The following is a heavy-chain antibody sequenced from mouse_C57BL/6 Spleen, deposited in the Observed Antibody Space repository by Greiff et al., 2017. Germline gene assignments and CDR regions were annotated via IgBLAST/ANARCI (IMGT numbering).Heavy chain of an antibody. J-gene: IGHJ2*01. V-gene: IGHV1-18*01. CDR2: TNPNNGGT. Sequence: VQLQQSGPELVKPGASVKIPCKASGYTFTDYNMDWVKQSHGKSLEWIGDTNPNNGGTIYNQKFKGKATLTVDKSSSTAYMELRSLTSEDTAVYYCARRARWLPFDYWGQGTTLTVSS. D-gene: IGHD2-2*01. CDR1: GYTFTDYN. CDR3: ARRARWLPFDY.